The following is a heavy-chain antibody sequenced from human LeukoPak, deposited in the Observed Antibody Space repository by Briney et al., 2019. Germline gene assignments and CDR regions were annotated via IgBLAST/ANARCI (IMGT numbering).Heavy chain of an antibody. D-gene: IGHD3-3*01. V-gene: IGHV4-59*01. J-gene: IGHJ3*02. CDR2: IYYSGST. CDR3: ARAPFLRFLGAGAFDI. CDR1: GGSISSYY. Sequence: SETLSLTCTVSGGSISSYYWSWIRQPPGKGLEWIGYIYYSGSTNYNPSLKSRVTISVDTSKNQFSLKLSSVTAADTAVYYCARAPFLRFLGAGAFDIWGQGTMVTVSS.